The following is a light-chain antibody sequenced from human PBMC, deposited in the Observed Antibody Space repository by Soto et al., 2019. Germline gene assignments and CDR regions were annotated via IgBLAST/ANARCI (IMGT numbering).Light chain of an antibody. CDR3: QQRNNWPLT. J-gene: IGKJ2*01. Sequence: EIVLTQSPATLSLSPGDRATLSCRASQIVGDYLAWYQQKPGQAPRLLIYDTSSRASGIPARFNGSGSGTDFTLNISSLEPVEFAVYFCQQRNNWPLTFGQGTKLEIK. CDR1: QIVGDY. V-gene: IGKV3-11*01. CDR2: DTS.